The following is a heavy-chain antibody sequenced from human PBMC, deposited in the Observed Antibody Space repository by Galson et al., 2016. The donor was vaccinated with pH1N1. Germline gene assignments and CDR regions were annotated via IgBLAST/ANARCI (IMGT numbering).Heavy chain of an antibody. V-gene: IGHV4-31*03. Sequence: TLSLTCTVSGDSIDRGGFYWNWIRQHPGRGLEWIGYIYFSGNTHCNPSLKSRLTISVDTSKTQFSLNLSSVTAADTAVYYCARADDCRTYWGFDTWGQGTLVTVSS. D-gene: IGHD3/OR15-3a*01. J-gene: IGHJ5*02. CDR1: GDSIDRGGFY. CDR3: ARADDCRTYWGFDT. CDR2: IYFSGNT.